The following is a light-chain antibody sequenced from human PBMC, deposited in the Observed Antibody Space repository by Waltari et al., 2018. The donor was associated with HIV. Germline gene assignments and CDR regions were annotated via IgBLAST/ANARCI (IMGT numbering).Light chain of an antibody. CDR2: EGN. CDR3: SSYASNNTFVV. J-gene: IGLJ2*01. Sequence: QSALTQPPSASGPPGQTVPLSSPGTRRDIGRYDFVSWYQLQPDKVPKLIIYEGNKRPSGIPDRFSGSKADNTAPLTVSGLQTDDEAIYYCSSYASNNTFVVFGGGTRLTVL. V-gene: IGLV2-8*01. CDR1: RRDIGRYDF.